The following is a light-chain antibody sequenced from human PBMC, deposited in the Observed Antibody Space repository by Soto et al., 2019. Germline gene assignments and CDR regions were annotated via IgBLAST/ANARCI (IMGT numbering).Light chain of an antibody. CDR2: QAS. Sequence: DIQMTQSPSTLSASVGDRVSVTCRASHSFSRQLAWYQQKPGKAPNPLIYQASNLETGVPSRFSGRGSGTEFTLTISSLQPDDLATYYSLQYQSYWTFGQGTKVEVK. CDR3: LQYQSYWT. CDR1: HSFSRQ. V-gene: IGKV1-5*03. J-gene: IGKJ1*01.